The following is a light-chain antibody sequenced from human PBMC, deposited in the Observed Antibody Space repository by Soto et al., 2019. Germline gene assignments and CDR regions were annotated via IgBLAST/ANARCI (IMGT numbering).Light chain of an antibody. V-gene: IGLV1-51*01. J-gene: IGLJ3*02. CDR2: HSH. CDR1: SSNIGNDY. CDR3: GAWDRSLTAGV. Sequence: QSVLTQPPSVSAAPGQKVTISCSGSSSNIGNDYVSWFQQFPGAAPKLLIYHSHKRHSGVPDRFSGSTSGTSATLGITGLQTGDEAVYYCGAWDRSLTAGVFGGGTKLTVL.